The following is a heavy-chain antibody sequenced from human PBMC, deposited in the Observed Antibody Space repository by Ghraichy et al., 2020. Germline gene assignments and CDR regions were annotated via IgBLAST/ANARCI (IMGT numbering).Heavy chain of an antibody. CDR3: ATEVITPSGVGDDY. D-gene: IGHD3-3*01. V-gene: IGHV3-15*07. Sequence: GSLRLSCAASGLTLSNVWMNWVRQAPGKGLEWVGRIRSITGGGTTDYAAPVKGRFTISRDDSKNMLYLQMNSLKTEDTAVYFCATEVITPSGVGDDYWGQGTLVSVSS. CDR2: IRSITGGGTT. J-gene: IGHJ4*02. CDR1: GLTLSNVW.